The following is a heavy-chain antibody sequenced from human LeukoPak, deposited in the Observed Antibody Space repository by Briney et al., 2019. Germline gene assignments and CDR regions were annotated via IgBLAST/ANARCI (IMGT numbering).Heavy chain of an antibody. J-gene: IGHJ6*02. CDR2: ISYDGSNK. Sequence: QSGGSLRLSCAASGFTFSSYAMHWVRQAPGKGLEWVAVISYDGSNKYYADSVKGRFTISRDNSKNTLYLQMNSLRAEDTAVYYCARGEGSYGGDYYYYGMDVWGQGTTVTLSS. V-gene: IGHV3-30*04. CDR1: GFTFSSYA. CDR3: ARGEGSYGGDYYYYGMDV. D-gene: IGHD3-16*01.